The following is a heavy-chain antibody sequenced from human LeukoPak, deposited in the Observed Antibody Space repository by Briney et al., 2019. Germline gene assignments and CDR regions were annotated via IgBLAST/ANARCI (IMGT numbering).Heavy chain of an antibody. CDR2: TYSAGST. CDR3: ARKGYDFDI. V-gene: IGHV3-66*01. J-gene: IGHJ3*02. Sequence: GRSLRLSCAVAGFXVSTIHITWVRDAPAEGREWVLSTYSAGSTNYPDCVKGRFTISRDNSKNTVYLQMNSVRAEDTAVYYCARKGYDFDIWGQGTMVTVSS. CDR1: GFXVSTIH.